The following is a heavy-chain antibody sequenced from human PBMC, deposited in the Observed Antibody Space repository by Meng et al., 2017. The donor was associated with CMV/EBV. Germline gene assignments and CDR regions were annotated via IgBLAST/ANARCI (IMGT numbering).Heavy chain of an antibody. J-gene: IGHJ6*02. CDR1: GYTFTTFG. Sequence: ASAMVSCKASGYTFTTFGISWVRQAPGQGLEWMGWISGYNANTKYAQKFQGRVTMTTDTSTSTAYMELRSLRSDDTAVYYCARGRLTGTTLYYGMDVWGQGTTVTVSS. D-gene: IGHD1/OR15-1a*01. CDR3: ARGRLTGTTLYYGMDV. V-gene: IGHV1-18*01. CDR2: ISGYNANT.